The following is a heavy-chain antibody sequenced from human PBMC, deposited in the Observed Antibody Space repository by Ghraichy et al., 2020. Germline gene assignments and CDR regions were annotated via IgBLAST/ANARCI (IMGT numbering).Heavy chain of an antibody. CDR3: ARDPSTFSGR. D-gene: IGHD3-10*01. Sequence: LSLTCAASGFTFSSYSMNWVRQAPGKGLEWVSSISSSSSYIYYADSVKGRFTISRDNAKNSLYLQMNSLRAEDTAVYYCARDPSTFSGRWGQGTLVTVSS. CDR2: ISSSSSYI. CDR1: GFTFSSYS. V-gene: IGHV3-21*01. J-gene: IGHJ1*01.